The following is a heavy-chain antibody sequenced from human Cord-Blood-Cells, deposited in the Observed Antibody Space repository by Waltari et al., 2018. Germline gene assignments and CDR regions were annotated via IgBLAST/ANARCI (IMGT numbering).Heavy chain of an antibody. CDR2: INPSGGST. CDR1: GYTFTSSY. J-gene: IGHJ5*02. V-gene: IGHV1-46*01. CDR3: ARDRVVQLERRNNWFDP. Sequence: QVQLVQSGAEVKKPGASVKVPCKASGYTFTSSYMHSVRPAPGQGLEWMGIINPSGGSTSYAQKFQGRVTMTRDTSTSTVYMELSSLRSEDTAVYYCARDRVVQLERRNNWFDPWGQGTLVTVSS. D-gene: IGHD1-1*01.